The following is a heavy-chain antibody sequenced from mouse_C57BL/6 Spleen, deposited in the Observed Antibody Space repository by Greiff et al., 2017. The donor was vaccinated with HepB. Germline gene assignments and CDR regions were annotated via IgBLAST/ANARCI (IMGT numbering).Heavy chain of an antibody. CDR2: INPNNGGT. V-gene: IGHV1-26*01. CDR3: ARHPYYAMDY. CDR1: GYTFTDYY. J-gene: IGHJ4*01. Sequence: VQLQQSGPELVKPGASVKISCKASGYTFTDYYMNWVKQSHGKSLEWIGDINPNNGGTSYNQKFKGKATLTVDKSSSTAYMELRSLTSEDSAVYYCARHPYYAMDYWGQGTSVTVSS.